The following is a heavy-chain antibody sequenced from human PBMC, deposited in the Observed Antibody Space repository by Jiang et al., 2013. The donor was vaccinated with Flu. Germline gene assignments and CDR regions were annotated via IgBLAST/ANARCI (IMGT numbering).Heavy chain of an antibody. V-gene: IGHV3-30*04. J-gene: IGHJ4*02. Sequence: SGGGVVQPGRSLRLSCAASGFTFSSYAMHWVRQAPGKGLEWVAVISYDGSNKYYADSVKGRFTISRDNSKNTLYLQMNSLRAEDTAVYYCASTDFYGDYYFDYWGQGTLVTVSS. CDR1: GFTFSSYA. CDR3: ASTDFYGDYYFDY. CDR2: ISYDGSNK. D-gene: IGHD4-17*01.